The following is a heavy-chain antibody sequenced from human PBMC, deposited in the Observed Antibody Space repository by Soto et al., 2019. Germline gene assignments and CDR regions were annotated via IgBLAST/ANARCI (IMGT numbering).Heavy chain of an antibody. V-gene: IGHV3-48*02. CDR3: ARGLSDTCDY. CDR1: GFSVIPCS. J-gene: IGHJ4*02. D-gene: IGHD2-2*02. CDR2: ISSGSRTI. Sequence: PGGSLRLSCAASGFSVIPCSMNWVRQAPGKGLEWVSYISSGSRTIYYADSVKGRFTISRDNAKNSLYLQMNSLREEDKAVYYCARGLSDTCDYWGQRTLVSLSS.